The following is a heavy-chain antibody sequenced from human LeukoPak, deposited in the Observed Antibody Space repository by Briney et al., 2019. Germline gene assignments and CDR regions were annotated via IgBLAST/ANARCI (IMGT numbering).Heavy chain of an antibody. D-gene: IGHD3-22*01. CDR1: GLTFSSYA. CDR3: ARDGYYDSRGYGAFDI. V-gene: IGHV3-48*04. Sequence: GGSLRLSCAASGLTFSSYAMSWVRQAPGKGPEWVSYISSSGSTIYYADSVKGRFTISRDNAKNSLYLQMNSLRAEDTAVYYCARDGYYDSRGYGAFDIWGQGTMVTVSS. CDR2: ISSSGSTI. J-gene: IGHJ3*02.